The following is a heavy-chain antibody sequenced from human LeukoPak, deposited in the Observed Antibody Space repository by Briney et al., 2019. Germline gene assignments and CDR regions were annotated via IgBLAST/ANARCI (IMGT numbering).Heavy chain of an antibody. V-gene: IGHV3-7*03. CDR2: IKQDGSEK. CDR1: GFTFSSYW. CDR3: AKGGVLLNAFDI. J-gene: IGHJ3*02. Sequence: GGSLRLSCAASGFTFSSYWMSWVRQAPGKGLEWVANIKQDGSEKYYVDSVKGRFTISRDNSKNTLYLQMNSLRAEDTAVYYCAKGGVLLNAFDIWGQGTMVTVCS. D-gene: IGHD3-10*01.